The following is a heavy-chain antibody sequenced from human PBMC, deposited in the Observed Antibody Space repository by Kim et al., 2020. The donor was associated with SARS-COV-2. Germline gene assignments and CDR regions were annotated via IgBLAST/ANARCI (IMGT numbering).Heavy chain of an antibody. CDR1: GCSLFTRGRC. D-gene: IGHD1-7*01. CDR2: IDWDDDK. J-gene: IGHJ6*03. CDR3: ARIRGTGTNKSQSSHYCKDV. V-gene: IGHV2-70*11. Sequence: SGPTLVNPTQTLTLTCTFSGCSLFTRGRCVNWIRQPPGKAREGLARIDWDDDKYYNTSLKTRLTISKDTSKNQVVLTMTNMDPVDTATYYCARIRGTGTNKSQSSHYCKDVWGKGTPVTVSS.